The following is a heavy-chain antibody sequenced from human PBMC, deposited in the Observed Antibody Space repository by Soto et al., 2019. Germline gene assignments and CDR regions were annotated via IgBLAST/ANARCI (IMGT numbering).Heavy chain of an antibody. Sequence: QVQLVQSGAEVKKPGSSVKVSCKASGGTFSSYAISWVRQAPGQGLEWMGGIIPIFGTANYAQKVQGRVTITADESTSTAYMELSSLRSEDTAVYYCARDLGYSYGSAGYGMDVWGQGTTVTVSS. J-gene: IGHJ6*02. D-gene: IGHD5-18*01. CDR3: ARDLGYSYGSAGYGMDV. CDR1: GGTFSSYA. V-gene: IGHV1-69*01. CDR2: IIPIFGTA.